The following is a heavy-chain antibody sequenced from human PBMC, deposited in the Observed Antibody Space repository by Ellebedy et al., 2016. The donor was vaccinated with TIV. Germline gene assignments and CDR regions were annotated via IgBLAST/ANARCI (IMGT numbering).Heavy chain of an antibody. CDR1: GFTFSSYA. CDR2: ISYDGSNK. V-gene: IGHV3-30-3*01. J-gene: IGHJ4*02. CDR3: ARDLYYDSSGSLDY. Sequence: GGSLRLXXAASGFTFSSYAMTWVRQAPGKGLEWVAVISYDGSNKYYADSVKGRFTISRDNSKNTLYLQMNSLRAEDTAVYYCARDLYYDSSGSLDYWGQGTLVTVSS. D-gene: IGHD3-22*01.